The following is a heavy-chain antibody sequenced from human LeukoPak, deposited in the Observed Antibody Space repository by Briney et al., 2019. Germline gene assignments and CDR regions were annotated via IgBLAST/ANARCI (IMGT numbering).Heavy chain of an antibody. Sequence: GGSLRLSCTASGFIFSSYAMSWVRQAPGKGLVWVSRIKGDGSHTIYADSVKGRFTISRDNAKNTLYLQMKSLRAEDTAVYYCVRDWDHFDFDSWGQGTLVTVSS. CDR2: IKGDGSHT. V-gene: IGHV3-74*01. D-gene: IGHD3-9*01. J-gene: IGHJ5*01. CDR1: GFIFSSYA. CDR3: VRDWDHFDFDS.